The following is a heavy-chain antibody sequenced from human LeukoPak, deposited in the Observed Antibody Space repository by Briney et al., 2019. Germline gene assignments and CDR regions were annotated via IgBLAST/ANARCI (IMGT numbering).Heavy chain of an antibody. CDR1: GFTFDGYA. Sequence: GRSLRLSCAASGFTFDGYAMHWVRQAPGEGLEWVSGISWNSGSIGYADSVKGRFTISRDNAKNSLYLQMNSLRAEDTALYYCAKDSGSYSGYFQHWGQGTLVTVSS. CDR3: AKDSGSYSGYFQH. D-gene: IGHD1-26*01. CDR2: ISWNSGSI. J-gene: IGHJ1*01. V-gene: IGHV3-9*01.